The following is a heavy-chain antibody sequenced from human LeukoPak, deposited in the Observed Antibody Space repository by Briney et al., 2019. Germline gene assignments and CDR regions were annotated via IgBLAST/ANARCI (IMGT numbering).Heavy chain of an antibody. D-gene: IGHD6-19*01. Sequence: VKVSCQASGGTFSSYAISWVRQAPGPGLEWMGGIIPFFGTANYAQKFQGRVTITADKSTNTAYMELSSLRSEDTAVYYCARGPQEWLVQGNWLDPWGQGTLVTVSS. CDR3: ARGPQEWLVQGNWLDP. CDR1: GGTFSSYA. J-gene: IGHJ5*02. V-gene: IGHV1-69*06. CDR2: IIPFFGTA.